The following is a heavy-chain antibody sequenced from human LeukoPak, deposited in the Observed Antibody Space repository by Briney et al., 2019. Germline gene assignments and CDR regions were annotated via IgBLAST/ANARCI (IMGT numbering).Heavy chain of an antibody. Sequence: GGSLRLSCAASGFTFSIYAMTWVRQAPGKGLEWVSTISGSGGGTYYADSVKGRFTIPRDNSKNTLYLQMNSLRAEDTAVYYCAKDRESYMGDNWFDPWGQGTLVTVAS. V-gene: IGHV3-23*01. CDR1: GFTFSIYA. J-gene: IGHJ5*02. D-gene: IGHD1-26*01. CDR2: ISGSGGGT. CDR3: AKDRESYMGDNWFDP.